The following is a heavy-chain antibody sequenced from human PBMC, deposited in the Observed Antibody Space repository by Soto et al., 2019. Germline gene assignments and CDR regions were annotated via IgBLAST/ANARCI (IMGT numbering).Heavy chain of an antibody. Sequence: EVQLLESGGGLVQPGGSLRLSCVASGFTFTSYAMTWVRQLPGKGLEWVSSVTNTGGITHYANSVKGRFTISRDNSKNTVYLQMNSLRAEDTAIYYCAKIYRSCTYSNCYSHSPPDSWGQGTLVTVSA. J-gene: IGHJ5*01. V-gene: IGHV3-23*01. CDR2: VTNTGGIT. CDR1: GFTFTSYA. CDR3: AKIYRSCTYSNCYSHSPPDS. D-gene: IGHD2-15*01.